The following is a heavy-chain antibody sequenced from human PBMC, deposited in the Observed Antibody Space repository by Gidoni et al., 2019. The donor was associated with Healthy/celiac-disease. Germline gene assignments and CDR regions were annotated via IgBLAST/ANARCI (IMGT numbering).Heavy chain of an antibody. CDR3: ARSGITIFGVVALDY. Sequence: QVQLVESGGGLVKPGGSLRLPCAASGFTFRDYYMSWIRQAPGKGLEWVSYISSSSSYTNYADSVKGRFTISRDNAKNSLYLQMNSLRAEDTAVYYCARSGITIFGVVALDYWGQGTLVTVSS. J-gene: IGHJ4*02. CDR1: GFTFRDYY. V-gene: IGHV3-11*06. CDR2: ISSSSSYT. D-gene: IGHD3-3*01.